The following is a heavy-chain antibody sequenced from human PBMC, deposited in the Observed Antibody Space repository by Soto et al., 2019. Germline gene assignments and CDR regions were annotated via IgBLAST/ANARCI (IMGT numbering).Heavy chain of an antibody. Sequence: QVQLVESGGGVVQPGRSLRLSCAASGFTFSSYGMHWVRQAPGKGLEWVAVIWYDGSNKYYADSVKGRFTISRDNSKNTLYLQMNRLRAEDTAVYYCARQNWTGIHAFDIWGQGTMVTVSS. J-gene: IGHJ3*02. CDR2: IWYDGSNK. CDR3: ARQNWTGIHAFDI. V-gene: IGHV3-33*01. CDR1: GFTFSSYG. D-gene: IGHD1-1*01.